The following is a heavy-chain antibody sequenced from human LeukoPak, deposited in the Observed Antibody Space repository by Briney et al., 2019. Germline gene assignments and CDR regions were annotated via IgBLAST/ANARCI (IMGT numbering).Heavy chain of an antibody. CDR1: GFTFSTYW. Sequence: GGSLRLSCAASGFTFSTYWMTWVRQAPGKGLEWVANIKQDGSEKNYVDSVKGRFTISRDNVKNSLYLQMNSLIAEDTAVYYCARGFVWFGIDYWGQGTLVTVSS. D-gene: IGHD3-10*01. CDR3: ARGFVWFGIDY. CDR2: IKQDGSEK. V-gene: IGHV3-7*01. J-gene: IGHJ4*02.